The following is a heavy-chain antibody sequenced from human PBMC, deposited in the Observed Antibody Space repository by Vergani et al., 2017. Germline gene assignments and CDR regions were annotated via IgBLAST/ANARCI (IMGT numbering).Heavy chain of an antibody. CDR3: AKEVLALLRGYIDY. J-gene: IGHJ4*02. CDR1: GFTFSSYV. CDR2: VSGSGGST. Sequence: EVQLVESGGDLVQPGGSLRLSCAASGFTFSSYVMSWVRQAPGKGLEWVSAVSGSGGSTYYADSVKGRFTISRDNSKNTLYLQMNSLRAEDTAVYYCAKEVLALLRGYIDYWGQGTLVTVSS. D-gene: IGHD5-12*01. V-gene: IGHV3-23*04.